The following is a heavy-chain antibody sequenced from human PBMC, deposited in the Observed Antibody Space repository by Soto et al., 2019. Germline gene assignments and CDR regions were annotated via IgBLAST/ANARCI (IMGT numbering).Heavy chain of an antibody. V-gene: IGHV3-15*07. CDR3: TPLALKYSSGWYEFSD. Sequence: EVQLVESGGGLVKPGGSLRLSCAASGFTFSNVWMNWVRQAPGKGLEWVGRIKSKTDGGTTDYAAPVKGRFTISRDDSNNTQYLQMNSLKTENTAVYYCTPLALKYSSGWYEFSDWGQGTLVTVSS. J-gene: IGHJ4*02. D-gene: IGHD6-19*01. CDR1: GFTFSNVW. CDR2: IKSKTDGGTT.